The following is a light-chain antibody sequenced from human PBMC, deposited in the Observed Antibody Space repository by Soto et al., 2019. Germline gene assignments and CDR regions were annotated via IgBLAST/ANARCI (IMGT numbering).Light chain of an antibody. Sequence: EIVMTQSPATLSVSPGERATLSCRASQSVSSNLAWYQQKPGQAPRLLIYGASTRATGIPARFSGSGSGTDFTLTISRLQSEDFAVYYCQKYNNLPLFGPGTKVDIK. J-gene: IGKJ3*01. CDR2: GAS. V-gene: IGKV3-15*01. CDR1: QSVSSN. CDR3: QKYNNLPL.